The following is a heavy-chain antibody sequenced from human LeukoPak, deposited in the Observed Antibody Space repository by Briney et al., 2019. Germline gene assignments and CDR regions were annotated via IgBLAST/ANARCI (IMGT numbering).Heavy chain of an antibody. CDR3: TLIVTRYDGY. CDR2: IKSKTDGGTT. D-gene: IGHD3-3*01. V-gene: IGHV3-15*01. J-gene: IGHJ4*02. Sequence: GGSLRLSCAASGFTFSGSAMHWVRQASGKGLEWVGRIKSKTDGGTTDYAAPVKGRFTISRDDSKNTLYLQMNSLKTEDTAVYYCTLIVTRYDGYWGQGTLVTVSS. CDR1: GFTFSGSA.